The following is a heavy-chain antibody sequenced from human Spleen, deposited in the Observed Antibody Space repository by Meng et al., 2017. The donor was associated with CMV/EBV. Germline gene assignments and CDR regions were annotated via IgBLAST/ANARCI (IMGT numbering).Heavy chain of an antibody. Sequence: ASVKVSCKASGYTFTGYYMHWVRQAPGQGLEWMGWINPNSGGTNYAQKFQGRVTMTRDTSISTAYMELSRLRSDDTAVYYCARGTVTGTGGADCWGQGTLVTVSS. J-gene: IGHJ4*02. V-gene: IGHV1-2*02. CDR3: ARGTVTGTGGADC. CDR1: GYTFTGYY. D-gene: IGHD1-7*01. CDR2: INPNSGGT.